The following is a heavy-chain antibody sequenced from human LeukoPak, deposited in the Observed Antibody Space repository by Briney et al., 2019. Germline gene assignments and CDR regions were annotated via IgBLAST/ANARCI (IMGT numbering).Heavy chain of an antibody. D-gene: IGHD2-8*01. J-gene: IGHJ5*02. CDR3: AREPPYPLLMVYGDWFDP. Sequence: ASVKVSCKASGYTFTGYYMHWVRQAPGQGLEWMGWINPNSGGTNYAQKLQGRVTMTRDTSISTAYMELSRLRSDDTAVYYCAREPPYPLLMVYGDWFDPWGQGTLVTVSS. CDR1: GYTFTGYY. CDR2: INPNSGGT. V-gene: IGHV1-2*02.